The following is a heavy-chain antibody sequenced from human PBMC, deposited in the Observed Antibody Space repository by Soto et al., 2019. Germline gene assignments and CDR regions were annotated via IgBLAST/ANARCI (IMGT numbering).Heavy chain of an antibody. V-gene: IGHV3-30-3*01. D-gene: IGHD3-3*01. Sequence: GGSLRLSCAASGFTFSRYAMHWVRQAPGKGLEWVAVISYDGSNKYYADSVKGRFTISRDNSKNTLYLQMNSLRAEDTAVYYCARDLTIFGVVKILRYFDYWGQGTLVTVSS. CDR3: ARDLTIFGVVKILRYFDY. CDR1: GFTFSRYA. J-gene: IGHJ4*02. CDR2: ISYDGSNK.